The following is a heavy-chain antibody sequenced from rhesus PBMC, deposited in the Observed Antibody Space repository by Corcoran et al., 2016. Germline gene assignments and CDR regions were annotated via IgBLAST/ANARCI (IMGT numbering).Heavy chain of an antibody. CDR3: ARERGGISSDVDY. Sequence: QLQLQESGPGLVKPSETLSLTCAVAGGSITSNYWNWIRQPPGKALEWIGRISGSGGNTDYNPSLKSRVTISTDTSKNQFSLKLSSVTAADTAVYYCARERGGISSDVDYWGQGVLVTVSS. CDR1: GGSITSNY. V-gene: IGHV4-173*01. J-gene: IGHJ4*01. CDR2: ISGSGGNT. D-gene: IGHD2-39*02.